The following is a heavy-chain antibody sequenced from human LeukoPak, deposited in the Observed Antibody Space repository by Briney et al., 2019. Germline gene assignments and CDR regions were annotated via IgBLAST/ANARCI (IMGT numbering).Heavy chain of an antibody. J-gene: IGHJ4*02. Sequence: GASVKVSCKASGYTFTGYYMHWVRQAPGQGLEWMGWINPNSGGTNYAQKFQRSVTMTRDTAISTAYMELSRLRSDDTAVYYCATAGGMIVVARFDYWGQGTLVTVSS. CDR3: ATAGGMIVVARFDY. CDR2: INPNSGGT. D-gene: IGHD3-22*01. CDR1: GYTFTGYY. V-gene: IGHV1-2*02.